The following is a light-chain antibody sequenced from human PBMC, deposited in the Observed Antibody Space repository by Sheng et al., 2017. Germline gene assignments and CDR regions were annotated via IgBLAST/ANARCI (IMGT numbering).Light chain of an antibody. Sequence: IVLTQSPGTLSLSPGERATLSCRASQTVSSLYLAWYQQKAGQAPRLIIYGDSNRATGIPDRFSTSGSGTDFTLTISRLEPEDFAVYSCQHYGGSPPSITFGQGTRLEIK. J-gene: IGKJ5*01. CDR2: GDS. CDR3: QHYGGSPPSIT. V-gene: IGKV3-20*01. CDR1: QTVSSLY.